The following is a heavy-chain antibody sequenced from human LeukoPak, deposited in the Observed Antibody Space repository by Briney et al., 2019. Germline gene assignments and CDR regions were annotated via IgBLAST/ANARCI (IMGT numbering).Heavy chain of an antibody. CDR2: IIPIFGTP. CDR3: ARDAISTGYGPRYYYYMDV. Sequence: VKVSCKAPGYTFTSYDIKWVGQAPRQGREWMGGIIPIFGTPNYAQKFQGRVTITADESTGTAYMELSSLRPEDTAVYYCARDAISTGYGPRYYYYMDVWGKGTTVTISS. V-gene: IGHV1-69*13. D-gene: IGHD3-9*01. CDR1: GYTFTSYD. J-gene: IGHJ6*03.